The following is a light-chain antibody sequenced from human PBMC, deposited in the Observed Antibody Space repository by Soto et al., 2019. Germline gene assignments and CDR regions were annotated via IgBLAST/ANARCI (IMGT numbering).Light chain of an antibody. J-gene: IGKJ1*01. CDR2: KAS. CDR1: QSVTNR. Sequence: DIQMTQSPSTLSASVGDRVTLTCRASQSVTNRLAWYQQKPGKAPNLLIYKASSLESGVPSRFSGSGSGTEFTLTISSLQPDDFATYYCQQYNSYWTFGQGTKVEIK. CDR3: QQYNSYWT. V-gene: IGKV1-5*03.